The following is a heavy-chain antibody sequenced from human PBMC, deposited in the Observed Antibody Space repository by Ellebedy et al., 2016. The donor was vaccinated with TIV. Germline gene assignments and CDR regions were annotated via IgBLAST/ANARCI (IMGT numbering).Heavy chain of an antibody. CDR1: GFTFSKFW. V-gene: IGHV3-7*01. CDR2: INQDASTT. J-gene: IGHJ5*02. Sequence: GESLKISXAASGFTFSKFWLHWVRQAPGKGLEWVANINQDASTTYYVDSVKGRFTISRDNAKNSLYLQMNTLRAEDTAVYYCAREIGGGGSAWGQGTLVTVSS. CDR3: AREIGGGGSA. D-gene: IGHD2-15*01.